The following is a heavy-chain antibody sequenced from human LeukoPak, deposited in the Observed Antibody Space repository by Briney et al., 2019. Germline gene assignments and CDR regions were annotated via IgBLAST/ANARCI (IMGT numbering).Heavy chain of an antibody. V-gene: IGHV3-53*05. CDR3: ARDLGYYYDRGYFDY. CDR2: IYSGGST. D-gene: IGHD3-10*02. J-gene: IGHJ4*02. CDR1: GFTVSSNY. Sequence: GGSLRLSCAASGFTVSSNYMSWVRQAPGKGLEWVSVIYSGGSTYYADSVKGRFTISRDNSKNTLYLQMNSLRAEDTAVYYCARDLGYYYDRGYFDYWGQGTLVTVSS.